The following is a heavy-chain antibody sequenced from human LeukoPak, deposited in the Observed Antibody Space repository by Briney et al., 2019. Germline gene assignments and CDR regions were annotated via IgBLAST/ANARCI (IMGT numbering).Heavy chain of an antibody. CDR3: ARATMLGYYDGLDV. J-gene: IGHJ6*02. V-gene: IGHV3-66*01. D-gene: IGHD3-10*02. Sequence: GGSLRLSCVGSGFTVSSNYMSWVRQAPGKGLEWVSVIYSGGSTYYADSVKGRFTISRDDSKNTLYLQMNSLRGEDTAVFYCARATMLGYYDGLDVWGQGTTVTVSS. CDR1: GFTVSSNY. CDR2: IYSGGST.